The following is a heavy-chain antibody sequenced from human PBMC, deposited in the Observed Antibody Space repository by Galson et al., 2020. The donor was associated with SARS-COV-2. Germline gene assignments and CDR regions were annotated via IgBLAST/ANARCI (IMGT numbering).Heavy chain of an antibody. CDR3: ARKPRDLRRRHGITMSWFDP. J-gene: IGHJ5*02. CDR2: INHSGST. Sequence: SETLSLTCAVYGGSFSGYYWSWIRQPPGKGLEWIGEINHSGSTNYNPSLKSRVTISVDTSKNKFSLKLSSVTAADTAVYYCARKPRDLRRRHGITMSWFDPWCHGSLFIVSS. D-gene: IGHD3-10*02. CDR1: GGSFSGYY. V-gene: IGHV4-34*01.